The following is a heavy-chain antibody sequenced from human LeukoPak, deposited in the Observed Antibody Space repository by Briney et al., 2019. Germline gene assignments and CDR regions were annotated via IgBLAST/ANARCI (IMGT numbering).Heavy chain of an antibody. Sequence: GGSLRLSCAASGFTFSSYGMSWVRQAPGKGLEWVSGLSGSGGNTYYADSVKGRFTISRDNSKNTLYLQMNSLRAEDTAVCYCAKGDNWNVNAVDMWGQGTMVTVSS. CDR3: AKGDNWNVNAVDM. J-gene: IGHJ3*02. D-gene: IGHD1-1*01. CDR2: LSGSGGNT. CDR1: GFTFSSYG. V-gene: IGHV3-23*01.